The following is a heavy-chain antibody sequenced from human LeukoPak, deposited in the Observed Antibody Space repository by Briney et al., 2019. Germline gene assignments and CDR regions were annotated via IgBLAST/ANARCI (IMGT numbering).Heavy chain of an antibody. CDR2: ISSSSSYI. D-gene: IGHD6-19*01. J-gene: IGHJ5*02. CDR3: AGQWLVPNWFDP. V-gene: IGHV3-21*01. CDR1: GFTFSSYS. Sequence: AGGSLRLSCAASGFTFSSYSMNWVRQAPGKGLEWVSSISSSSSYIYYADSVKGRFTISRDNAKNSLYLQMNSLRAEDTAVYYCAGQWLVPNWFDPWGQGTLVTVSS.